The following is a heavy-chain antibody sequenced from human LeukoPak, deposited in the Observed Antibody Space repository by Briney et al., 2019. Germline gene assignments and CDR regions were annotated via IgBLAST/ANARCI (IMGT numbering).Heavy chain of an antibody. CDR2: INPSTGST. CDR1: VYTFTTYY. Sequence: ASVTVSCTAFVYTFTTYYMHWVRQAPGQGLEWMAIINPSTGSTSYAQKLQDRITITRDTSTSTVYMELSSLRSEDTAVYYCTRGGSGSYLGVDDYWGQGTLVTVSS. J-gene: IGHJ4*02. CDR3: TRGGSGSYLGVDDY. V-gene: IGHV1-46*01. D-gene: IGHD1-26*01.